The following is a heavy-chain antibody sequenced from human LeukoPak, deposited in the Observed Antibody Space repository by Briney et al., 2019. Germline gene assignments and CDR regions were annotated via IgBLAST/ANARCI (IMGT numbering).Heavy chain of an antibody. D-gene: IGHD6-6*01. J-gene: IGHJ6*03. CDR1: GYTFTSYA. V-gene: IGHV7-4-1*02. CDR3: ARPGSSYYYYYYMDV. CDR2: INTSTGNP. Sequence: ASVKVSCKASGYTFTSYAMNWVRQAPGQGLEWMGWINTSTGNPTYAQGFTGRFVFSLDTSVSTAYLQISSLKAEDTAVYYCARPGSSYYYYYYMDVWGKGTTVTVSS.